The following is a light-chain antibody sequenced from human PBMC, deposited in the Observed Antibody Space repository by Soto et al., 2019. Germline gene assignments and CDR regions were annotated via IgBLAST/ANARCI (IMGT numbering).Light chain of an antibody. CDR1: QSISTY. V-gene: IGKV1-39*01. CDR3: QQSYSTPWT. J-gene: IGKJ1*01. Sequence: DIQMTQSPSSLSASVGDSVTITCRASQSISTYLNWYQQKTGKVPKLLIYVASSLESGVPSRFSGSGSGTDFTLTISSLQPEDFAIYSCQQSYSTPWTFGQGTKVEIK. CDR2: VAS.